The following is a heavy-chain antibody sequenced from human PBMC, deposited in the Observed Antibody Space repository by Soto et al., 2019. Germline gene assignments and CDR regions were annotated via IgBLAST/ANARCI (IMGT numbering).Heavy chain of an antibody. V-gene: IGHV4-39*01. Sequence: SETLSLTCTVSGGSISSSGYYWGWIRQPPGKGLEWIGSIYYSGSTYYNPPLKSRVTISVDTSKNQFSLKLSSVTAADTAVYYCARQDKLTVRDYWGQGTLVTVSS. J-gene: IGHJ4*02. D-gene: IGHD2-8*01. CDR2: IYYSGST. CDR3: ARQDKLTVRDY. CDR1: GGSISSSGYY.